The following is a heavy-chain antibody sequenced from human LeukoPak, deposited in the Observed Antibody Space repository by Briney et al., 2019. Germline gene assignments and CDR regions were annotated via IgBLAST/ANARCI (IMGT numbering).Heavy chain of an antibody. CDR1: GYTFTSYD. CDR2: MNPNSGNT. V-gene: IGHV1-8*01. CDR3: ARDLAMVRVPLGY. Sequence: ASVKVSCKASGYTFTSYDINWVRQATGQGFEWMGWMNPNSGNTGYAQKFQGRVTMTRNTSISTAYMELSSLRSEDTAVYYCARDLAMVRVPLGYWGQGTLVTVSS. J-gene: IGHJ4*02. D-gene: IGHD3-10*01.